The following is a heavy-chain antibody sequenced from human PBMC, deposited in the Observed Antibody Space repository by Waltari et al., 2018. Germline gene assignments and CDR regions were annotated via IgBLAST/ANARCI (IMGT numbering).Heavy chain of an antibody. CDR3: ARLSSSWNEKGAFDI. Sequence: EVQLVESGGGLVQPGGSLRLSCGGTGFTLSSFWMSWVRQAPGKGRGWVANMNRDGSETYYVDSVKGRFTISRDNAKNSLYLEMNTLRVEDTAIYYCARLSSSWNEKGAFDIWGQGTMVTVSS. J-gene: IGHJ3*02. CDR2: MNRDGSET. CDR1: GFTLSSFW. V-gene: IGHV3-7*01. D-gene: IGHD6-13*01.